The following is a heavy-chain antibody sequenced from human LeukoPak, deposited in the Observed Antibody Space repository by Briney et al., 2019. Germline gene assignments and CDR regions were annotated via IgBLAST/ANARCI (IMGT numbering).Heavy chain of an antibody. D-gene: IGHD3-10*01. CDR2: ISGGVGST. Sequence: TAGSLTFSCAASAFTFCTYAMSWVRLAPGKGLEWGSGISGGVGSTYYADSVKGRFTSSRDNSNNTLYVQMNSLRVEDTAVYYCAKSGGLSGSGRLAMDVWGQGTTVTVSS. V-gene: IGHV3-23*01. J-gene: IGHJ6*02. CDR3: AKSGGLSGSGRLAMDV. CDR1: AFTFCTYA.